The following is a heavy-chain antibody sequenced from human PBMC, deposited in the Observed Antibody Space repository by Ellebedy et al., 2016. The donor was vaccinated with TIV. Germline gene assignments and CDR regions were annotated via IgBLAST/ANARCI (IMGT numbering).Heavy chain of an antibody. J-gene: IGHJ5*02. CDR3: ARNVPHP. CDR2: IYSNGDT. V-gene: IGHV3-66*01. CDR1: RFTFSNYA. D-gene: IGHD3-10*02. Sequence: GESLKISCAASRFTFSNYAMSWVRQAPGKGLEWVSLIYSNGDTPYAVSVKGRFTISRDNSKNTLHLQMNSLRAEDTAVYYCARNVPHPWGQGTLVTAAS.